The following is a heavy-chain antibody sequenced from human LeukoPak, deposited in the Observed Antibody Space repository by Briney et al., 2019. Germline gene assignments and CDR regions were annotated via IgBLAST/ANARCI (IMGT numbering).Heavy chain of an antibody. CDR2: IIPILGIA. CDR1: GGTFSSYA. J-gene: IGHJ4*02. D-gene: IGHD6-13*01. V-gene: IGHV1-69*04. Sequence: SVKVSCKASGGTFSSYAISWVRQAPGQGLEWMGRIIPILGIANYAQKFQGRVTITADKSTSTAYMELSSLRSEDTAVYYCARSIAAADDPFDYWGQGTLVTASS. CDR3: ARSIAAADDPFDY.